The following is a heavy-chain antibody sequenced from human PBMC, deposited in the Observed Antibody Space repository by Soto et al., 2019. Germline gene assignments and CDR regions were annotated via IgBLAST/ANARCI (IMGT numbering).Heavy chain of an antibody. J-gene: IGHJ4*02. CDR3: ARDSVLATGPIEY. CDR1: GFTFSDFD. D-gene: IGHD5-12*01. V-gene: IGHV3-11*01. CDR2: ISSSSGTI. Sequence: QVQLVESGGGLVKPGGSLRLSCAASGFTFSDFDMSWVRQAPGKGLEWISYISSSSGTIYYVDSVEGRFTITRDNAKKSLDLQMDSLRAEDTGVYYCARDSVLATGPIEYWGQGTLVTVSS.